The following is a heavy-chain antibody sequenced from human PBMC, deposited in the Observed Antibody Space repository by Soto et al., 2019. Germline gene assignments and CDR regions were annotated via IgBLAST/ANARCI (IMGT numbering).Heavy chain of an antibody. CDR2: IIPIFGTA. J-gene: IGHJ3*02. D-gene: IGHD6-13*01. CDR1: GGTFSSYA. Sequence: SVKVSCKASGGTFSSYAISWVRQAPGQGLEWMGGIIPIFGTANYAQKFQGRVTITADKSTSTAYMELSSLRSEDTAVYYCARNGYSSSWGGDAFDIWGQGTMVTVSS. V-gene: IGHV1-69*06. CDR3: ARNGYSSSWGGDAFDI.